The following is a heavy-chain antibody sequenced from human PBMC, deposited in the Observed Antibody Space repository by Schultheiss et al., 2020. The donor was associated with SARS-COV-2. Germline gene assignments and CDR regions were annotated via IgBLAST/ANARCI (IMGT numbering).Heavy chain of an antibody. J-gene: IGHJ4*02. Sequence: SETLSLTCTVSGGSISSGGYYWSWIRQHPGKGLEWIGYIYYSGSTYYNPSLKSRLTISLDTSKNQFSLKLSSVTAADTAIYDCGSLLYTSSWPVDYWGQGSLVTVSS. CDR3: GSLLYTSSWPVDY. V-gene: IGHV4-30-4*08. CDR2: IYYSGST. D-gene: IGHD6-13*01. CDR1: GGSISSGGYY.